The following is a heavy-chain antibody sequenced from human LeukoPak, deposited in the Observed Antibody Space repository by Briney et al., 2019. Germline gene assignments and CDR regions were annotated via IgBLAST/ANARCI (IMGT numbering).Heavy chain of an antibody. CDR2: ISAYNGNT. CDR1: GYTFTSYY. V-gene: IGHV1-18*04. Sequence: GASVKVSCKASGYTFTSYYMHWVRQAPGQGLEWMGWISAYNGNTNYAQKLQGRVTMTTDTSTCTAYMELRSLRSDDTAVYYCARYEMAGYDSSSEDQWGFDYWGQGTLVTVSS. CDR3: ARYEMAGYDSSSEDQWGFDY. J-gene: IGHJ4*02. D-gene: IGHD3-22*01.